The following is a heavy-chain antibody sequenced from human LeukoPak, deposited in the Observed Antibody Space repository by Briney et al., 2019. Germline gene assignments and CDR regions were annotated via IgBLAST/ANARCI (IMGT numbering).Heavy chain of an antibody. CDR3: ARRTVGFDY. CDR1: GFTFSSYE. J-gene: IGHJ4*02. CDR2: ISSSGSTI. V-gene: IGHV3-48*03. Sequence: GGSLRLSCAASGFTFSSYEMNWVRQAPGKGLEWVSYISSSGSTIYYADSVKDRFTISRDNAKNSLYLQMNSLRAEDTAVYYCARRTVGFDYWGQGTLVTVSS. D-gene: IGHD2-15*01.